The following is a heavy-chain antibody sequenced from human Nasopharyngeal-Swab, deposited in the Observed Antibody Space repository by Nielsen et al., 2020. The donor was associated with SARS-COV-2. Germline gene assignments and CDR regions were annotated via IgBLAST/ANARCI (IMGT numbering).Heavy chain of an antibody. Sequence: SETLSLTCTVSGGSISSYYWSWIRQPPGKGLEWIGYIYYSGSTNYNPSLKRRVTISVHTSKNQYSLKLSSVPAADTAVYYCAREGGYCSGVSCYYTDAFDIWGHGTMVTVSS. CDR3: AREGGYCSGVSCYYTDAFDI. CDR1: GGSISSYY. D-gene: IGHD2-15*01. J-gene: IGHJ3*02. V-gene: IGHV4-59*01. CDR2: IYYSGST.